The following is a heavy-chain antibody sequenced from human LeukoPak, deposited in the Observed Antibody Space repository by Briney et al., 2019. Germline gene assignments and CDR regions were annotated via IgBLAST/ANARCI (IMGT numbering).Heavy chain of an antibody. Sequence: ASVKVSCKASGYTFTGYYMHWVRQAPGQGLEWMGWINPNSGGTNYAQKFQGRVTMTRDTSISTAYMELRRLRSDDTAVYYCARDRSREYQLPDAFDIWGQGTMVTVFS. V-gene: IGHV1-2*02. D-gene: IGHD2-2*01. CDR3: ARDRSREYQLPDAFDI. J-gene: IGHJ3*02. CDR1: GYTFTGYY. CDR2: INPNSGGT.